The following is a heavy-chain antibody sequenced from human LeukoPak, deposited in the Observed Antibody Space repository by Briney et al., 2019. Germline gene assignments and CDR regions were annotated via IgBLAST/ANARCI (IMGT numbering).Heavy chain of an antibody. CDR3: AKGGPTGSNYFDF. V-gene: IGHV3-23*01. D-gene: IGHD1-26*01. CDR2: ISGSGYYS. CDR1: GFTFSSYA. J-gene: IGHJ4*02. Sequence: GGSLRLSCAASGFTFSSYAMSWVRQAPGKGLEWVSVISGSGYYSYYADSVKGRFTVSRDNSKTTLYLQMNSLRADDTAVYYCAKGGPTGSNYFDFWGQGTLVTVSS.